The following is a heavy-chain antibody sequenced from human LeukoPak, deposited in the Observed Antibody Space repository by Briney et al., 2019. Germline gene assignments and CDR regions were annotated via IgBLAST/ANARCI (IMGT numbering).Heavy chain of an antibody. D-gene: IGHD6-13*01. CDR2: INPNSGGT. CDR3: ARVGFGFPGPSSSWYAVSNI. J-gene: IGHJ3*02. CDR1: GYTFTGYY. V-gene: IGHV1-2*02. Sequence: EASVKVSCKASGYTFTGYYMHWVRQAPGQGLEWMGWINPNSGGTNYAQKFQGRVTMTRDTSISTAYMELSRLRSDDTAVYYCARVGFGFPGPSSSWYAVSNIWGQGTMVTVSS.